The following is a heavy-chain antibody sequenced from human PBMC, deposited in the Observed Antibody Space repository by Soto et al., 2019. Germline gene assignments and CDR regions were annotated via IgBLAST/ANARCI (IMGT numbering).Heavy chain of an antibody. CDR1: GFTFSSYS. CDR2: ISSSSSYI. Sequence: PGGSLRLSCAASGFTFSSYSMNWVRQAPGKGLEWVSSISSSSSYIYYADSVKGRFTISRDDAKNSLYLQMNSLRAEDTAVYYCASHLWFGEQKPAWTYYFDYWGPGTLVTVSS. CDR3: ASHLWFGEQKPAWTYYFDY. J-gene: IGHJ4*02. V-gene: IGHV3-21*01. D-gene: IGHD3-10*01.